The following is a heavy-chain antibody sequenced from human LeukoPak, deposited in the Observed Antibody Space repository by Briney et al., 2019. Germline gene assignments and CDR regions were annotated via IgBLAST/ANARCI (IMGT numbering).Heavy chain of an antibody. CDR3: AIHYGSGSYLPL. V-gene: IGHV1-18*01. D-gene: IGHD3-10*01. J-gene: IGHJ4*02. CDR2: ISAYNGNT. Sequence: ASVKVSCKASGYTFTSYGISWVRQAPGQGLEWMGWISAYNGNTNYAQKLQGRVTMTTDTSTSTAYMELSSLRSEDTAVYYCAIHYGSGSYLPLWGQGTLVTVSS. CDR1: GYTFTSYG.